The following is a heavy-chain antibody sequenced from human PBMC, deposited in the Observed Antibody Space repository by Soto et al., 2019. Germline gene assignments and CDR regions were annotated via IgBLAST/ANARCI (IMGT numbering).Heavy chain of an antibody. CDR1: GGSISSSNW. Sequence: QVQLQESGPGLVKPSGTLSLTCAVSGGSISSSNWWSWVRQPPGKGLEWIGEIYHSGSTNYNPSLKGRVTISVDKSKNQFSLKLSSVTAADTDVYYCASGHSGGYCSGGSCSAKFAYWGQGTLVTFSS. CDR2: IYHSGST. V-gene: IGHV4-4*02. D-gene: IGHD2-15*01. CDR3: ASGHSGGYCSGGSCSAKFAY. J-gene: IGHJ4*02.